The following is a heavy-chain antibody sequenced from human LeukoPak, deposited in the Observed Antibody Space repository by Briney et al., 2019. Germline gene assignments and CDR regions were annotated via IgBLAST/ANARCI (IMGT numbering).Heavy chain of an antibody. D-gene: IGHD4-11*01. J-gene: IGHJ4*02. CDR2: LSYDGSDK. V-gene: IGHV3-30*04. Sequence: GGSLRLSCAASGFTFGSYAMHWVRQAPGKGLERVAVLSYDGSDKYYADSVKGRFTISRDNSNNTLYLQMNSLRAEDTAVYYCAKLTTSWGQGTLVTVSS. CDR1: GFTFGSYA. CDR3: AKLTTS.